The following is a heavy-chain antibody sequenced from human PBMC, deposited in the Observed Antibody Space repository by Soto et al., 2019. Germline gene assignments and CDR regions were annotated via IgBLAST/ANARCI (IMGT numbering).Heavy chain of an antibody. V-gene: IGHV4-59*01. D-gene: IGHD3-3*01. Sequence: SETLSLTCTVSGGSISSYYWSWIRQPPGKGLEWIGYIYYSGSTNYNPSLKSRVTISVDTSKNQFSLKLSSVTAADTAVYYCARTPLGRFYYYYYMDVWGKGTTVTVSS. CDR2: IYYSGST. CDR1: GGSISSYY. CDR3: ARTPLGRFYYYYYMDV. J-gene: IGHJ6*03.